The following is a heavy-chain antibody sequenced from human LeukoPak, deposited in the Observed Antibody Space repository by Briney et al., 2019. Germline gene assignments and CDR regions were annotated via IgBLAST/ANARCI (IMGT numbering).Heavy chain of an antibody. D-gene: IGHD3-16*01. CDR1: GFTFSSHG. V-gene: IGHV3-33*01. Sequence: GGSLRLSCAASGFTFSSHGMHWVRQAPGKGLEWVAVIWYDGSDKYYADSVKGRFTISRDNSKSTLYLQITSLRADDTAVYYCARDRVLHYFDYWGQGALVTVSS. CDR2: IWYDGSDK. J-gene: IGHJ4*02. CDR3: ARDRVLHYFDY.